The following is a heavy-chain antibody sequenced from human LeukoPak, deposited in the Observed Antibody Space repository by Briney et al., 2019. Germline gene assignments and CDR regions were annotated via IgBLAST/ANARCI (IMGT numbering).Heavy chain of an antibody. V-gene: IGHV3-21*01. D-gene: IGHD5-18*01. CDR1: GFTFSNYN. CDR2: ISSISSYI. CDR3: ARDQIGYSYGHLDY. Sequence: GGSLRLSCAASGFTFSNYNMNWVRQAPGKGLEWVSSISSISSYIYYADSVKGRFTISRDKAKNSLYLQMISLRAEDTAVYYCARDQIGYSYGHLDYWGQGTLVTVSS. J-gene: IGHJ4*02.